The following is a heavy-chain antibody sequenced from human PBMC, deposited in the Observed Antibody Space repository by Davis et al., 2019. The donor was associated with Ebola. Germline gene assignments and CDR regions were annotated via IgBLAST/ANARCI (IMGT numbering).Heavy chain of an antibody. J-gene: IGHJ6*02. CDR2: ISSSGTRT. Sequence: GESLKISCAASGFTVSSNHMTWVRQAPGKGLEWVSLISSSGTRTYYADSVKGRFTISRDDSKNTLYLEMNSLGAEDTAVYYCGGYTINYYYGMDVWGQGTTVTVSS. D-gene: IGHD5-18*01. CDR3: GGYTINYYYGMDV. V-gene: IGHV3-23*01. CDR1: GFTVSSNH.